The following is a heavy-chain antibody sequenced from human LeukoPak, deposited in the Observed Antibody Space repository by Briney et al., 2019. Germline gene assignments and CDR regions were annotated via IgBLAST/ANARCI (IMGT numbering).Heavy chain of an antibody. Sequence: ASVKVSCKASGGTFSSYAISWVRQAPGQGLEWMGGIIPIFGTANYAQKFQGRVTITADKSTSTAYMELSSLRSEDTAVYYCAKGSGSYYEDYYYMDVWGKGTTVTVSS. V-gene: IGHV1-69*06. CDR3: AKGSGSYYEDYYYMDV. J-gene: IGHJ6*03. D-gene: IGHD3-10*01. CDR1: GGTFSSYA. CDR2: IIPIFGTA.